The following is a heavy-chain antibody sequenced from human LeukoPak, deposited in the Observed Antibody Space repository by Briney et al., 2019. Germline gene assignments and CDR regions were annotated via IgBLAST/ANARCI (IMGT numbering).Heavy chain of an antibody. V-gene: IGHV4-38-2*01. D-gene: IGHD1-26*01. J-gene: IGHJ4*02. CDR2: IYKSGST. CDR1: GNSISNTYY. Sequence: PSETLSLTCAVSGNSISNTYYWGWIRQPPGKELEWIGSIYKSGSTHYNPSLKSRVTISVDTSKNQFSLKLSSVTAADTAVYYCARNSSGNYFDYWGQGTLVTVSS. CDR3: ARNSSGNYFDY.